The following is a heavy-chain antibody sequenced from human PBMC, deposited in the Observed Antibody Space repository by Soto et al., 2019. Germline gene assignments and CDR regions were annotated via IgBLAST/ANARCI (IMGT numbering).Heavy chain of an antibody. J-gene: IGHJ4*02. V-gene: IGHV4-59*01. CDR1: GGSISSYY. CDR3: ARAGGSSYYFDY. D-gene: IGHD2-15*01. CDR2: IYYSGST. Sequence: SETLSLTCTVSGGSISSYYWSCIRQPPGKGLEWIGYIYYSGSTNYNPSLKSRVTISVDTSRNQFPLKLRSVTAADTAVYYCARAGGSSYYFDYWGQGTLVTVSS.